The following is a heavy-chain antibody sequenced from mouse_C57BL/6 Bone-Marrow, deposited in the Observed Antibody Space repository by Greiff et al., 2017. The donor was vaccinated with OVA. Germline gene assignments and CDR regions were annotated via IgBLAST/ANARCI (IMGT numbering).Heavy chain of an antibody. D-gene: IGHD1-1*01. V-gene: IGHV1-81*01. CDR2: IYPRSGNT. J-gene: IGHJ2*01. CDR3: ARRDYYGPFD. Sequence: VKLMESGAELARPGASVKLSCKASGYTFTSYGISWVKQRTGQGLEWIGEIYPRSGNTYYNEKFKGKATLTADKSSSTAYMELRSLTSEDSAVYFCARRDYYGPFDWGQGTTLTVSS. CDR1: GYTFTSYG.